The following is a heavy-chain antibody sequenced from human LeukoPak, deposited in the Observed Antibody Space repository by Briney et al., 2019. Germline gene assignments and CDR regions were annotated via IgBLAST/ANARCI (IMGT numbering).Heavy chain of an antibody. CDR1: GFTFSSYA. J-gene: IGHJ5*02. V-gene: IGHV3-23*01. Sequence: PGGSVRLSCAASGFTFSSYAMSWVRQAPGKGLEWVSAISGSGGSTYYADSVKGRFTISRDNSKNTLYLQMNSLRAEDTAVYYCAKFFIVVVPLTPFDPWGQGTLVTVSS. CDR3: AKFFIVVVPLTPFDP. CDR2: ISGSGGST. D-gene: IGHD2-2*01.